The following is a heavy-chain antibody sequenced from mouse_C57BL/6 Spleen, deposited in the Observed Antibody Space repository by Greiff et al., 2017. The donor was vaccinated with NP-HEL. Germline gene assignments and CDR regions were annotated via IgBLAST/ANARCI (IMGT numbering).Heavy chain of an antibody. J-gene: IGHJ2*01. CDR2: IWSGGST. D-gene: IGHD2-1*01. V-gene: IGHV2-2*01. Sequence: VKLVESGPGLVQPSQSLSITCTVSGFSLTSYGVHWVRQSPGKGLEWLGVIWSGGSTDYNAAFISRLSISKDNSKSQVFFKMNSLQADDTAIYYCARNGGNVPYYFDYWGQGTTLTVSS. CDR1: GFSLTSYG. CDR3: ARNGGNVPYYFDY.